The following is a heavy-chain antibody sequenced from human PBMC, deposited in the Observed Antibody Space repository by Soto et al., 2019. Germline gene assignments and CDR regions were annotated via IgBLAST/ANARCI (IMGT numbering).Heavy chain of an antibody. D-gene: IGHD2-2*01. J-gene: IGHJ6*03. V-gene: IGHV3-23*01. CDR1: GFTFSSYA. CDR3: AKSSSSIPAAMVVDDYYYYYYMDV. CDR2: ISGSGGST. Sequence: GGSLRLSCAASGFTFSSYAMSWVRQAPGKGLEWVSAISGSGGSTYYADSVKGRFTISRDNSKNTLYLQMNSLRAEDRAVYYCAKSSSSIPAAMVVDDYYYYYYMDVWGKGTTVTVSS.